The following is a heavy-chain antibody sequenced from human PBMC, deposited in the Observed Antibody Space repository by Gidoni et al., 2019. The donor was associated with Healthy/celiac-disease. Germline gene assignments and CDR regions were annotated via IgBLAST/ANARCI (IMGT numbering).Heavy chain of an antibody. D-gene: IGHD3-9*01. Sequence: QVQLVQSGAEVKKPGASVKVSCKVSGSTLHELSMHWVRQAPGKGLEWMGGFDPEDGETIYAQKFQGRVTMTEDTSTDTAYMELSSLRSEDTAVYYCATAGDILTGYRSFDYWGQGTLVTVSS. V-gene: IGHV1-24*01. J-gene: IGHJ4*02. CDR2: FDPEDGET. CDR1: GSTLHELS. CDR3: ATAGDILTGYRSFDY.